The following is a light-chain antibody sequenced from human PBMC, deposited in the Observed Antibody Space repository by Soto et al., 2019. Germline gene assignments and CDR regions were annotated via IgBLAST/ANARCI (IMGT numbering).Light chain of an antibody. CDR2: KAS. Sequence: DIQMTQSPSTLSVSIGDRVTITCRASESISSWLAWYQQKPGKAPNLLIYKASSLESGVPSRFSGNGSGTEFILTISSLQPDDFATYYCQQFYSYSPYTFGQGTKLQIK. J-gene: IGKJ2*01. CDR3: QQFYSYSPYT. V-gene: IGKV1-5*03. CDR1: ESISSW.